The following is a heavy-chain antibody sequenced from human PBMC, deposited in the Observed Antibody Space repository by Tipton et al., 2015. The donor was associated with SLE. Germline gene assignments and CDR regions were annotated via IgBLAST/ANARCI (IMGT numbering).Heavy chain of an antibody. Sequence: QLVQSGGGLVQPGGSLRLSCAASGFTVSSNYMSWVRQAPGKGLEWVSVSYSGGSTYYADSVKGRFTISRDNAKNSLYLQMNSLRAEDTAVYYCARDPNGVKNLNYWGRGTLLTASS. CDR1: GFTVSSNY. J-gene: IGHJ4*02. CDR2: SYSGGST. CDR3: ARDPNGVKNLNY. D-gene: IGHD1-7*01. V-gene: IGHV3-53*01.